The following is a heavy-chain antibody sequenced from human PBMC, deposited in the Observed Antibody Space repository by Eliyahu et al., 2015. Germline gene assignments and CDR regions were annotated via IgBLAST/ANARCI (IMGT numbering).Heavy chain of an antibody. J-gene: IGHJ5*02. CDR3: VKANYYGSGSYDS. CDR2: ISSNGGST. V-gene: IGHV3-64D*06. Sequence: EVQLVEXGGXLVQPXGSLRLSCSASXFPFSSYAMPWVRQAPGKGLEYVSAISSNGGSTYYADSVKGRFTISRDNSKNTLYLQMSSLRAEDTAVYYCVKANYYGSGSYDSWGQGTLVTXSS. D-gene: IGHD3-10*01. CDR1: XFPFSSYA.